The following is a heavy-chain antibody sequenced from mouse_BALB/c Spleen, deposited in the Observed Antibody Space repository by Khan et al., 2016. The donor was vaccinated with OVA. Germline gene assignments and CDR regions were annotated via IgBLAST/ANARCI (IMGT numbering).Heavy chain of an antibody. CDR2: ISSDGGNI. CDR1: GFTFTTYA. V-gene: IGHV5-9-3*01. D-gene: IGHD1-1*01. Sequence: EVELVESGGDLVKPGGSLKLSCSASGFTFTTYAMSWVRQTPEKRLEWIATISSDGGNIFYTDSVKGRFTISRDSAKNTLYLHMSSLRSEDTAKYYCARHNYGPFAYWGQGTLVTVSA. CDR3: ARHNYGPFAY. J-gene: IGHJ3*01.